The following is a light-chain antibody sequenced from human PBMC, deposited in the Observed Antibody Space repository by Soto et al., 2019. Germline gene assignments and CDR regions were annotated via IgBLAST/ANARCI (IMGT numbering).Light chain of an antibody. CDR3: QQYNTYSYT. CDR2: EAS. Sequence: DIQMTQSPSTLSASVGDRVTITCRASQSISSWLAWYQQKPGKAPKLLIYEASTVESGVPSRFSGSGSGTDFILTISSLQPDDFATYYCQQYNTYSYTFGQGTKLEI. J-gene: IGKJ2*01. V-gene: IGKV1-5*03. CDR1: QSISSW.